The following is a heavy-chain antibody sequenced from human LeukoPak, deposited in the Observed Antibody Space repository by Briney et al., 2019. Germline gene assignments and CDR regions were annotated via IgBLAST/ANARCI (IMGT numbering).Heavy chain of an antibody. CDR3: ARVGATAEGYYYYGMDV. D-gene: IGHD1-26*01. Sequence: ASVKVSCKASGYTFTSYAMYWVRQAPGQRLEWMGWINAGNGNTKYSQKFQGRVTITRDTSASTAYMELSSLRSEDTAVYYCARVGATAEGYYYYGMDVWGQGTTVIVSS. J-gene: IGHJ6*02. CDR1: GYTFTSYA. CDR2: INAGNGNT. V-gene: IGHV1-3*01.